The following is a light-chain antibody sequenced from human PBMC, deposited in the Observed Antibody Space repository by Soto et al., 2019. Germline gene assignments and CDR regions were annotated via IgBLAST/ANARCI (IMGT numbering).Light chain of an antibody. CDR2: WAS. CDR1: QSVLYSSNNKNY. J-gene: IGKJ1*01. V-gene: IGKV4-1*01. CDR3: QQYYSTPRT. Sequence: DIVMTQSPDSLAVSLGERATINCKSSQSVLYSSNNKNYLAWYQQKPGQPPKLLIYWASTRESGVPDRFSGSGSGTDFTLTISSLQAEDVAAYYCQQYYSTPRTFCQGTKVEIK.